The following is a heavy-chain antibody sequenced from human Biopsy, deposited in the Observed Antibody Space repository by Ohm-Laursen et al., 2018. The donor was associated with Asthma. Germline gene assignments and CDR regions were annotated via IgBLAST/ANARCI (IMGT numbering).Heavy chain of an antibody. CDR1: GYPFIGYH. V-gene: IGHV1-2*06. J-gene: IGHJ5*02. Sequence: GASVKVSCKASGYPFIGYHIHWMRQAPGQGLEWMGRINPNSGATNYAQKFQGRVTMTRDTPISTAYMEVSRLRSDDTAVYYCARGRKSAGDRWFDPWGQGTLVTVSS. CDR3: ARGRKSAGDRWFDP. D-gene: IGHD6-13*01. CDR2: INPNSGAT.